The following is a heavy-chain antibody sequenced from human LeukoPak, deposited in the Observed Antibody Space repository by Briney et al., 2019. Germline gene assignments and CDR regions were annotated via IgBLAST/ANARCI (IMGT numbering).Heavy chain of an antibody. V-gene: IGHV3-23*01. Sequence: AGGSLRLSCAASGFTFSSYAMSWVRQAPGKGLEWVSAISGSGGSTYYADSVKGRFTISRDNSKNTLYLQMNSLRAEDTAVYYCASLTPLLLWFGESGVYWGQGTLVTVSS. CDR1: GFTFSSYA. J-gene: IGHJ4*02. CDR3: ASLTPLLLWFGESGVY. CDR2: ISGSGGST. D-gene: IGHD3-10*01.